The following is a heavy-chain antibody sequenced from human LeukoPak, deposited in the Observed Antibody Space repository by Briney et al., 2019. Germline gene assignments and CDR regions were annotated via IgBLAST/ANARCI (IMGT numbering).Heavy chain of an antibody. CDR3: ARSDSSGYGVDY. D-gene: IGHD3-22*01. CDR1: GGTFSSYA. Sequence: ASVKVSCKASGGTFSSYAISWVRQAPGQGLEWMGRIIPIRGIANHAQKFQGRVTITADKSTSTAYMELSSLRSEDTAVYYCARSDSSGYGVDYWGQGTLVTVSS. V-gene: IGHV1-69*04. CDR2: IIPIRGIA. J-gene: IGHJ4*02.